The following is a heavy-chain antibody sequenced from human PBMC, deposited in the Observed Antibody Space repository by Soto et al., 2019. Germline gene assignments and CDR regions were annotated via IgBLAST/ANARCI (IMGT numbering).Heavy chain of an antibody. CDR2: IYYSGST. Sequence: PSETLSLTCTVSGGSISSYYWSWIRQPPGKGLEWIGYIYYSGSTNYNPSLKSRVTISVDTSKNQFSLKLSSVTAADTAVYYCARDLRAMVRGVTYYYYGMDVWGQGTTVTVSS. CDR1: GGSISSYY. D-gene: IGHD3-10*01. J-gene: IGHJ6*02. V-gene: IGHV4-59*01. CDR3: ARDLRAMVRGVTYYYYGMDV.